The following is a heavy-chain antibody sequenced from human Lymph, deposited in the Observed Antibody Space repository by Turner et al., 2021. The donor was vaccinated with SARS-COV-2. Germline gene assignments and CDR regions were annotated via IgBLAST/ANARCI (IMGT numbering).Heavy chain of an antibody. J-gene: IGHJ6*02. Sequence: QVQLVQSGAEVKKPGASVKVSCKASGYTFTGYYMHWVRQAPGQGLEWMGWINPNGGGTNYEQKFQGRVTMTRDTANSTAYMELSRLRSDDTAVYYCARDVERYNDFWSGYSGGYGLDVWGQGTTVTVSS. D-gene: IGHD3-3*01. CDR1: GYTFTGYY. V-gene: IGHV1-2*02. CDR2: INPNGGGT. CDR3: ARDVERYNDFWSGYSGGYGLDV.